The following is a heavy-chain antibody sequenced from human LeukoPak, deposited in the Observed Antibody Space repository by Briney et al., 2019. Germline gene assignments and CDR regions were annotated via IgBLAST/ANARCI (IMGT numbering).Heavy chain of an antibody. CDR1: GYRFTNHW. V-gene: IGHV5-51*01. J-gene: IGHJ4*02. CDR2: IYAGDSDT. CDR3: VTAAHFDY. Sequence: GGSLKISCKGSGYRFTNHWIGWVRQMPGKGLEWMAIIYAGDSDTRYSPSFQGQVTISVDKSISTAYLQWSSLKASDTAIYYCVTAAHFDYWGQGTLVTVSS. D-gene: IGHD6-13*01.